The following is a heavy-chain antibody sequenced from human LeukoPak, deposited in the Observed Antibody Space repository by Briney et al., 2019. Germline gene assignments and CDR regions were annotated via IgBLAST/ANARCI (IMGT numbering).Heavy chain of an antibody. CDR2: INPSGGST. J-gene: IGHJ6*02. V-gene: IGHV1-46*01. Sequence: ASVKVSCKASGYTFTSYYMHWVRQAPGQGLEWMGIINPSGGSTSYAQKFQGRVTMTRDTSTSTVYMELSSLRSEDTAVYYCAREYSSSSARDYGMDVWGQGTTVTVSS. D-gene: IGHD6-13*01. CDR1: GYTFTSYY. CDR3: AREYSSSSARDYGMDV.